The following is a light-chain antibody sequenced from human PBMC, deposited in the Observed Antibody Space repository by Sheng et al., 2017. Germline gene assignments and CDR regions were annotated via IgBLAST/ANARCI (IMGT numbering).Light chain of an antibody. CDR2: DAS. Sequence: AIQLTQSPSSLSASVGDRVTITCRASQGISRALAWYQQKPGKGPKFLIYDASSLESGVPSRFSGSGSGTDFALTISSLQPEDFAVYYCQQFNSYPITFGQGTRLEI. V-gene: IGKV1-13*02. J-gene: IGKJ5*01. CDR1: QGISRA. CDR3: QQFNSYPIT.